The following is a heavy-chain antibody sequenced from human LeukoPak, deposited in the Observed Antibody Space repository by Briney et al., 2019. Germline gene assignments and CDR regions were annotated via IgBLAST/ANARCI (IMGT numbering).Heavy chain of an antibody. CDR2: ISSSSSYT. J-gene: IGHJ6*02. D-gene: IGHD5-18*01. CDR3: ARARDTAMVIGLYYYYYGMDV. V-gene: IGHV3-11*06. Sequence: GGSLRLSCAASGFTFSDYYMSWIRQAPGKGLEWVSYISSSSSYTNYADSVKGRFTISRDNAKNSLYLQMNSLRAEDTAVYYCARARDTAMVIGLYYYYYGMDVWGQGTTVTVSS. CDR1: GFTFSDYY.